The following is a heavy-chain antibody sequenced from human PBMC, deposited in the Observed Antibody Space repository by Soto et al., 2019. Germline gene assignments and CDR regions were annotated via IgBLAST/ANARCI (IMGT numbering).Heavy chain of an antibody. Sequence: QEQLQESGPGLVKPSESLSLTCTVSGGAVSRGSYHWSRIRQPPGKGLEWIGCIYNSGSTNYNPSRKSRVTMSVDTSKNQFSLKLTSVTAAYTAVYYCARGGLDIVVVPPNWYFDLWGRGTQVTVSS. CDR3: ARGGLDIVVVPPNWYFDL. D-gene: IGHD2-2*03. CDR2: IYNSGST. J-gene: IGHJ2*01. V-gene: IGHV4-61*01. CDR1: GGAVSRGSYH.